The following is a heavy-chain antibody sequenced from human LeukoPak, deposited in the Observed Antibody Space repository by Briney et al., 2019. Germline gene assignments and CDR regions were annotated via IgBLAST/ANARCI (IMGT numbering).Heavy chain of an antibody. D-gene: IGHD5-12*01. CDR2: ISWNSGSI. CDR3: AKDSSGGYGTDFDY. V-gene: IGHV3-9*01. J-gene: IGHJ4*02. CDR1: GFTFDDYA. Sequence: GGSPRLSCAASGFTFDDYAMHWVRRAPGKGLEWVSGISWNSGSIGYADSVKGRFTISRDNAKNSLYLQMNSLRAEDTALYYCAKDSSGGYGTDFDYWGQGTLVTVSS.